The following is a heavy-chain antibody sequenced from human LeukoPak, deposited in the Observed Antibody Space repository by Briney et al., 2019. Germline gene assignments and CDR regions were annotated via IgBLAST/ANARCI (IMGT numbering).Heavy chain of an antibody. J-gene: IGHJ4*02. CDR3: TRVGYCSSTSCYHLSY. Sequence: GGSLRLSCTASGFTFGDYAMSWVRQAPGKGLGWVGFIRSKAYGGTTEYAASVKGRFTISRDDSKSIAYLQMNSLKTEDTAVYYCTRVGYCSSTSCYHLSYWGQGTLVTVSS. CDR1: GFTFGDYA. CDR2: IRSKAYGGTT. V-gene: IGHV3-49*04. D-gene: IGHD2-2*03.